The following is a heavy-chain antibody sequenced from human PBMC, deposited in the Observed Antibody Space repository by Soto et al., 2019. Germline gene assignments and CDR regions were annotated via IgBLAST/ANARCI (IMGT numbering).Heavy chain of an antibody. J-gene: IGHJ4*02. CDR3: AYRVNPIFGVVTIPFDY. Sequence: SVKVSCKASGGTFSSYAISWVRQAPGQGLEWMGGIIPIFGTANYAQKFQGRVTITADESTSTAYMELSSLRSEDTAVYYCAYRVNPIFGVVTIPFDYWGQGTLVTVSS. V-gene: IGHV1-69*13. CDR1: GGTFSSYA. CDR2: IIPIFGTA. D-gene: IGHD3-3*01.